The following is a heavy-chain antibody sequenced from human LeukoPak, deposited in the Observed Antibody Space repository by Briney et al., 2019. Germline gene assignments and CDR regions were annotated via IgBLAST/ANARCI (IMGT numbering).Heavy chain of an antibody. CDR3: ARGGDCSSTSCYGGILNYYYYYMDV. CDR2: IYHSGST. D-gene: IGHD2-2*01. J-gene: IGHJ6*03. Sequence: NPSETLSLTRTVSGYSISSGYYWGWIRQPPGKGLEWIGSIYHSGSTYYNPSLKSRVTISVDTSKNQFSLKLSSVTAADTAVYYCARGGDCSSTSCYGGILNYYYYYMDVWGKGTTVTVSS. CDR1: GYSISSGYY. V-gene: IGHV4-38-2*02.